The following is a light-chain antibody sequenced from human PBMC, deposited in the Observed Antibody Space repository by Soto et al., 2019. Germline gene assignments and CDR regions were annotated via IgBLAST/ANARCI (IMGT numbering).Light chain of an antibody. Sequence: QSVLTQPASVSGSPGQSITISCTGTRSDVGTYNYVSWYQQHPGKAPRLMISEVSNRPSGVSNRFSGSKSGNTASLTISGLHAEDEADYYCSSYTTSSTVVFGGGTKLTVL. CDR2: EVS. J-gene: IGLJ3*02. CDR3: SSYTTSSTVV. CDR1: RSDVGTYNY. V-gene: IGLV2-14*01.